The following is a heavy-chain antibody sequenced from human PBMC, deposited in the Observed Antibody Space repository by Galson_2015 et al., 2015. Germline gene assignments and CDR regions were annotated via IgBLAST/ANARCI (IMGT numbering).Heavy chain of an antibody. CDR1: GGSMSSYF. D-gene: IGHD5-24*01. CDR3: ARDRRDRIFDY. Sequence: LTCTVSGGSMSSYFWSWVRQPPGKGLEWIGHIYYSGGPNYNPSLNSRVTISVDTSKNQFSLKLTSVTAADTAAYYCARDRRDRIFDYWGQGTLVTVSS. V-gene: IGHV4-59*01. CDR2: IYYSGGP. J-gene: IGHJ4*02.